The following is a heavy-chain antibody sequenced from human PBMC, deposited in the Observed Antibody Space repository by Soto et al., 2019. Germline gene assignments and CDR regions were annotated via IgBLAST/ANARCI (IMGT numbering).Heavy chain of an antibody. V-gene: IGHV1-8*01. J-gene: IGHJ6*03. CDR2: MNPNSGNT. CDR1: GYTFTSYD. CDR3: ARGQSHYYYYYYMDV. Sequence: ASVKVSCKASGYTFTSYDINWVRQATGQGLEWMGWMNPNSGNTGYAQKFQGRVTMTRNTSISTAYMELSSLRSEDTAVYYCARGQSHYYYYYYMDVWGKGTTVTVSS.